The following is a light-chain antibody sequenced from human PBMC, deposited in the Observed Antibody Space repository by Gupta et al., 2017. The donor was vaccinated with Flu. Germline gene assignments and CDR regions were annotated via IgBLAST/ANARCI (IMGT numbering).Light chain of an antibody. Sequence: EIVLTQSPATLSLPPGERATLSCRASQSVSSYLAWYQQKPGQAPRLLIYDASNRDTGIPARFSGSGYGKDLTLTISSREQEDFAGYYCQQRSNWPSITFGRGTKVEIK. V-gene: IGKV3-11*01. CDR1: QSVSSY. CDR2: DAS. CDR3: QQRSNWPSIT. J-gene: IGKJ4*01.